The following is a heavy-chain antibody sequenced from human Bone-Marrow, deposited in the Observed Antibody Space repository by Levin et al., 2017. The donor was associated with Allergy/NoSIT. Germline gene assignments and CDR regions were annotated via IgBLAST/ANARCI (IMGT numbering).Heavy chain of an antibody. D-gene: IGHD3-10*01. CDR3: ARRNSYAEYYFDY. CDR1: GGSVSSGGYY. J-gene: IGHJ4*02. CDR2: ISYSGSS. Sequence: SETLSLTCSVSGGSVSSGGYYWSWVRQRPGKGLECVGYISYSGSSYYDPSLKSRLSMSVDASKNQFFLKLRSVTAADTAVYYCARRNSYAEYYFDYWGQGHLVTVSS. V-gene: IGHV4-31*03.